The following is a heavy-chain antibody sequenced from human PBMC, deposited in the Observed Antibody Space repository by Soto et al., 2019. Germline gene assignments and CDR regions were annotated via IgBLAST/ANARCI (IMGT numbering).Heavy chain of an antibody. J-gene: IGHJ4*02. CDR2: ISGSGGST. D-gene: IGHD2-21*02. V-gene: IGHV3-23*01. CDR3: AKQLRDCGGDCYSSYFDY. Sequence: GGSLRLSYAAAGFTFSSFAMSWVRKTQGKGLEWVSAISGSGGSTYYADSVKGRFTVSRDNSKNTLYLQMNSLRAEDTAVYYCAKQLRDCGGDCYSSYFDYWGQGTLVTVSS. CDR1: GFTFSSFA.